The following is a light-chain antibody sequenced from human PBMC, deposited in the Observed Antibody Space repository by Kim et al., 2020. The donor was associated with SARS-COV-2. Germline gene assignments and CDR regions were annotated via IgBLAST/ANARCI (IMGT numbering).Light chain of an antibody. CDR3: AAWDDSLSGYV. Sequence: QSVLTQTPSASGTPGQRVTISCSGSSSNIGGNYVHWYQQLPGAAPKLLIYVNDQRPSGVPYRFSASKSGTSASLAISGLRSEDEAEYYCAAWDDSLSGYVFGPGTKVTVL. CDR2: VND. J-gene: IGLJ1*01. CDR1: SSNIGGNY. V-gene: IGLV1-47*02.